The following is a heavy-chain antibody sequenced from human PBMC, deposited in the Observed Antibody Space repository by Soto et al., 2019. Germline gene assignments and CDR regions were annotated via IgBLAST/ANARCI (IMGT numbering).Heavy chain of an antibody. Sequence: PSQTLSLTCAVSGGSISSGGYSWSWIRQPPGKGLAWIGYIYHSVSPYYNPSLKSRVTISVHRSKNQFSLKLSSVTAADTAVYYCARDYGSGTFDYCGQGTLVTVSS. CDR2: IYHSVSP. CDR1: GGSISSGGYS. CDR3: ARDYGSGTFDY. V-gene: IGHV4-30-2*01. D-gene: IGHD3-10*01. J-gene: IGHJ4*02.